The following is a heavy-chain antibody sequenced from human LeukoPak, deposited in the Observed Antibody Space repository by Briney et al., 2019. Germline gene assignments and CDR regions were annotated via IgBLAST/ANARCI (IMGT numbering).Heavy chain of an antibody. CDR3: AKDREGTIADYFDY. D-gene: IGHD1-7*01. CDR2: IGTSGVTT. V-gene: IGHV3-23*01. Sequence: GGSLRLSCAASGFTFSNYAMSWVRQAPGKGLEWVSTIGTSGVTTYYADSVKGRFTISRDNSKNTLYLQMNSLRGEGTAVYYCAKDREGTIADYFDYWGQGTLVTVSS. CDR1: GFTFSNYA. J-gene: IGHJ4*02.